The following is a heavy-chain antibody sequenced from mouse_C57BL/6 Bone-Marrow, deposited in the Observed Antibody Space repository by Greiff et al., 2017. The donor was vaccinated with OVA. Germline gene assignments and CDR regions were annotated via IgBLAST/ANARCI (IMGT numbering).Heavy chain of an antibody. Sequence: QVQLQQSGAELARPGASVKLSCKASGYTFTSYGISWVKQRTGQGLEWIGEIYPRSGNTYYNEKFKGKATLTADKSSSTAYMELRSLTSEDSAVYFCARSPPNWPSYYFDYWGQGTTLTVSS. CDR3: ARSPPNWPSYYFDY. V-gene: IGHV1-81*01. D-gene: IGHD4-1*01. CDR1: GYTFTSYG. CDR2: IYPRSGNT. J-gene: IGHJ2*01.